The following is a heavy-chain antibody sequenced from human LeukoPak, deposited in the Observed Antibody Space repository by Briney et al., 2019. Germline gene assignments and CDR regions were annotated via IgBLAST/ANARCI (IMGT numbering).Heavy chain of an antibody. CDR2: INHSGST. Sequence: SEALSLTCTVSGGSISGYYWSWIRQPPGKGLEWIGEINHSGSTNYNPSLKSRVTISVDTSKNQFSLKLSSVTAADTAVYYCAHTTGDQGIDYWGQGTLVTVSS. CDR1: GGSISGYY. D-gene: IGHD1-1*01. CDR3: AHTTGDQGIDY. J-gene: IGHJ4*02. V-gene: IGHV4-34*01.